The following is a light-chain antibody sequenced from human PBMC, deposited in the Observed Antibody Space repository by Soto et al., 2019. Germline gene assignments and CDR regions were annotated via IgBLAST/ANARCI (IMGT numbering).Light chain of an antibody. Sequence: QSALTQPASVSGSPGQSITISCTGTSSDTGGYNYVSWYQQHPGKAPKLMIYDVSNRPSGVSNRFSGSKSGNTASLTISGLQAEDEADYYCSSYTSSSTRDVVFGGGTQLTVL. V-gene: IGLV2-14*01. CDR1: SSDTGGYNY. CDR3: SSYTSSSTRDVV. J-gene: IGLJ2*01. CDR2: DVS.